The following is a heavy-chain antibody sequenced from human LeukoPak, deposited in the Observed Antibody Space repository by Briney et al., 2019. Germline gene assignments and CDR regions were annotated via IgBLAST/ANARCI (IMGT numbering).Heavy chain of an antibody. D-gene: IGHD1-7*01. J-gene: IGHJ5*02. CDR3: ATSFNWNYDH. V-gene: IGHV3-23*01. CDR1: GFTFRTYA. CDR2: SGDSGDAT. Sequence: GGSLRLSCAASGFTFRTYAMGWLRQAPGKGLEWVSASGDSGDATYYADSVKGRLTISRDNSKNTLYLQMSSLRAEDTALYYCATSFNWNYDHWGQGTLVTVSS.